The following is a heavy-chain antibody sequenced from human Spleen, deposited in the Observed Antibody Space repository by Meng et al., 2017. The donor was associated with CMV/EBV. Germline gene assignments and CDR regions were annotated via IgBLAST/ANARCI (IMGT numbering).Heavy chain of an antibody. D-gene: IGHD1-26*01. V-gene: IGHV3-30*02. Sequence: GGSLRLSCAASGFIFSGYGMHWVRQAPGKALEWVAFIPYDGTNKYYVDSVKGRFTVSRDNSRNTLYLQMNSLRAEDTAVYYCASGSGSYYCDYWGQGTLVTVSS. CDR1: GFIFSGYG. CDR3: ASGSGSYYCDY. J-gene: IGHJ4*02. CDR2: IPYDGTNK.